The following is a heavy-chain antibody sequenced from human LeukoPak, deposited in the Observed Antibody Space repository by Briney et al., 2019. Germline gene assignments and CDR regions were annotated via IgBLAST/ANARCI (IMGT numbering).Heavy chain of an antibody. CDR3: ARDTLFGVADY. V-gene: IGHV4-38-2*02. CDR1: GSSISSGYY. Sequence: SETLSLTCTVSGSSISSGYYWGWIRQPPGKGLEWIGSIYHTGGTYYNPSLKSRVTISVDTSKNQFSLKLSSVTAADTAVYYCARDTLFGVADYWGQGTLVTVSS. J-gene: IGHJ4*02. D-gene: IGHD3-3*01. CDR2: IYHTGGT.